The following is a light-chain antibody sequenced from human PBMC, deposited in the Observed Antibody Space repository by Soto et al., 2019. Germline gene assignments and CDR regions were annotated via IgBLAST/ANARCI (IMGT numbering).Light chain of an antibody. CDR1: SSNIGAGYD. CDR3: QSYDSSLSGSAV. V-gene: IGLV1-40*01. CDR2: GNS. Sequence: QSVLTQPPSVSGAPGQRVTISCTGSSSNIGAGYDVHWYQQLPGTAPKLLIYGNSNRPSGVPDRFSGSKSGTSASLAITGLHNEDEADYYCQSYDSSLSGSAVFGGGTQLTVL. J-gene: IGLJ7*01.